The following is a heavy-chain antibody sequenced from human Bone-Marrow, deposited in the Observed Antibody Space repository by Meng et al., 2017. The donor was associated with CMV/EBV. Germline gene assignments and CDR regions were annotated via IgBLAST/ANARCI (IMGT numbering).Heavy chain of an antibody. J-gene: IGHJ4*02. V-gene: IGHV1-46*01. CDR2: INPNGGST. CDR1: VSTFTSYY. CDR3: ARDNTATTGRDFDH. Sequence: KASVSTFTSYYLHSVRHAPGQGLEWTGIINPNGGSTTFAQKFQGRVTMTRDTSTNTVYLELSSLRSEDTAVYYCARDNTATTGRDFDHWGQGTLVTVSS. D-gene: IGHD4-17*01.